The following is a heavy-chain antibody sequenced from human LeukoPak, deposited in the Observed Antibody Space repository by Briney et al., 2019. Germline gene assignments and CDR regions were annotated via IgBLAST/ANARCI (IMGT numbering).Heavy chain of an antibody. V-gene: IGHV4-59*01. CDR1: GGSISSYY. CDR3: ARGDYSSGWYGYFDY. J-gene: IGHJ4*02. Sequence: PSETLSLTCTVSGGSISSYYWSWIRQPPGKGLEWIGYIYYSGSTNYNPSLKSRVTISVDTSKNQFSLELNSVTAADTAVYYCARGDYSSGWYGYFDYWGQGTLVTVSS. D-gene: IGHD6-19*01. CDR2: IYYSGST.